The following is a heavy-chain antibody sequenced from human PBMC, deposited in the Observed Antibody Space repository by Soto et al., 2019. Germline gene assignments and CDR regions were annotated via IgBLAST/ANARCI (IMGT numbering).Heavy chain of an antibody. D-gene: IGHD3-3*01. CDR2: IIPIFGTA. V-gene: IGHV1-69*01. J-gene: IGHJ5*02. Sequence: QVQLVQSGAEVKKPGSSVKVSCKASGGTFSSYAISWVRQAPGQGLEWMGGIIPIFGTANYAQKFQGRVTITADESTSTAYMELSSLRSEVTAVYYCARGDYDFWSSYHRYNWFDPWGQGTLVTVSS. CDR3: ARGDYDFWSSYHRYNWFDP. CDR1: GGTFSSYA.